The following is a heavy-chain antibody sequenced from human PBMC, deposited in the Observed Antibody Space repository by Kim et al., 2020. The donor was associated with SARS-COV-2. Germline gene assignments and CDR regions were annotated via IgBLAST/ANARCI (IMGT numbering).Heavy chain of an antibody. Sequence: SETLSLTCIVSGGSVRSNNWWSWVRQTPGKGLEWLAEIYHVGSTNYNPSLRSRVTISVDQARNQVSLKLTSVTAADTGLYYCARVNNLIRGVVLSAFDIWGQGKMVTVSP. D-gene: IGHD3-10*01. CDR1: GGSVRSNNW. CDR3: ARVNNLIRGVVLSAFDI. V-gene: IGHV4-4*02. CDR2: IYHVGST. J-gene: IGHJ3*02.